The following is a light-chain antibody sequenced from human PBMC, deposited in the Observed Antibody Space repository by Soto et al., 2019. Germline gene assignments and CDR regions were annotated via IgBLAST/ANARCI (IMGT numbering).Light chain of an antibody. CDR1: ESISNY. J-gene: IGKJ2*01. Sequence: DIQMTQSPISLSASVGVRVTITCRASESISNYLNWYQQKPGQAPKLLIFVASTLRSGVPSRFSGSGSGTDFTLTISGLQPEDFATYYCQQSYTSPFYTFGQGTKLEIK. V-gene: IGKV1-39*01. CDR3: QQSYTSPFYT. CDR2: VAS.